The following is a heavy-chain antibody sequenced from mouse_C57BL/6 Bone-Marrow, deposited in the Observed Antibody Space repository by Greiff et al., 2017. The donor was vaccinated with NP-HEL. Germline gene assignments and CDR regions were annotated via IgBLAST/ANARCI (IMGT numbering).Heavy chain of an antibody. CDR3: TRGGNWDVGY. D-gene: IGHD4-1*01. V-gene: IGHV1-15*01. J-gene: IGHJ2*01. CDR2: IDPETGGT. Sequence: VQLQQSGAELVRPGASVTLSCKASGYTFTDYEMHWVKQTPVHGLEWIGAIDPETGGTAYNQKFKGKAILTADKSSSTAYMELRSLTSEDSAVYYCTRGGNWDVGYWGQGTTLTVSS. CDR1: GYTFTDYE.